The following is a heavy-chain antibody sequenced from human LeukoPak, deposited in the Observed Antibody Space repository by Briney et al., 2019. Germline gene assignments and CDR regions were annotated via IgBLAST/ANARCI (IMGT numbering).Heavy chain of an antibody. Sequence: SETLSLTCTVSGGSISSYYWSWIRQPPGKGLEWIGYIYYSGSTNYNPSLKSRVTISVHTSKNQFSLKLSSVTAADPAVYYCAREPLRGPFDYWGQGNLVTVSS. CDR1: GGSISSYY. V-gene: IGHV4-59*01. CDR2: IYYSGST. D-gene: IGHD4-17*01. J-gene: IGHJ4*02. CDR3: AREPLRGPFDY.